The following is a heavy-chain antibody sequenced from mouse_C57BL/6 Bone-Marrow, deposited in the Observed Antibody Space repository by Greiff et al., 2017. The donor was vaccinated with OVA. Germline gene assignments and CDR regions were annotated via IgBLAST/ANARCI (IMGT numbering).Heavy chain of an antibody. CDR3: ARHRGSSGYAMDY. V-gene: IGHV5-15*01. CDR2: ISNLAYSI. J-gene: IGHJ4*01. Sequence: EVQLVESGGGLVQPGGSLILSCAASGFTFSDYGMAWVRQAPRKGPEWVAFISNLAYSIYYADTVTGRFTISRENAKNTLYLEMSSLRSEDTAMYYCARHRGSSGYAMDYWGQGTSVTVSS. D-gene: IGHD3-2*02. CDR1: GFTFSDYG.